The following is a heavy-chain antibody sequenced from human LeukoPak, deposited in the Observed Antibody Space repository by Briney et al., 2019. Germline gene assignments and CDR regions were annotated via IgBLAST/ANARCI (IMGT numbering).Heavy chain of an antibody. CDR1: GFTFSSYG. CDR3: AKVLRFLEWSLPLYVMDV. V-gene: IGHV3-30*18. D-gene: IGHD3-3*01. Sequence: GRSLRLSCAASGFTFSSYGMHWVRQAPGKGLEWVAVISYDGSNKYYADSVKGRFTISRDNSKNTLYLQMNSLRAEDTAVYYCAKVLRFLEWSLPLYVMDVWGQGTTVTVSS. CDR2: ISYDGSNK. J-gene: IGHJ6*02.